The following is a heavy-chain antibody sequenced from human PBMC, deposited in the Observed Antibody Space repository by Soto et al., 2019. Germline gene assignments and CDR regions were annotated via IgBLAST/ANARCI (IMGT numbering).Heavy chain of an antibody. CDR2: ISSSSRTI. Sequence: QVHLVESGGGLVKPGGSLRLSCAASGFTLSDYYMSWIRQAPGKGLEWVSDISSSSRTIYYADSVRGRFTISRDNAENPVYLQMNSLRAEDTALYYCARNSEHFDYWGQGIMVTVSS. D-gene: IGHD3-3*02. J-gene: IGHJ4*02. CDR1: GFTLSDYY. CDR3: ARNSEHFDY. V-gene: IGHV3-11*01.